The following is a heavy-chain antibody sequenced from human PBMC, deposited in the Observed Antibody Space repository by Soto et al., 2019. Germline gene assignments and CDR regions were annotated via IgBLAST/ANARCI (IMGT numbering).Heavy chain of an antibody. Sequence: SETLSLTCIVSGGSISSSTYYWDWIRQPPGKGLEWIGAMYYTGNKNYNPSLESRVTMSVDTSKNQFSLKLSSVTPTDTAVYYCAREPGYSSSWYAPYYFDYWGQGTLVTVSS. D-gene: IGHD6-13*01. CDR1: GGSISSSTYY. V-gene: IGHV4-39*01. CDR2: MYYTGNK. J-gene: IGHJ4*02. CDR3: AREPGYSSSWYAPYYFDY.